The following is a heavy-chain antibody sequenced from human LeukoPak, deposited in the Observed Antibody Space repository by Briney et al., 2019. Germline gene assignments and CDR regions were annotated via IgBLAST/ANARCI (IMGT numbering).Heavy chain of an antibody. J-gene: IGHJ4*02. CDR2: INPNSGGT. Sequence: ASVKVSCKASGYTFTGYYMHWVRQAPGQGLEWMGWINPNSGGTNYAQKFQDRVTMTRGTSINTAYMELTRLTSDDTAIFYCARGQAVADYWGQGTLVTVSS. D-gene: IGHD6-19*01. CDR3: ARGQAVADY. CDR1: GYTFTGYY. V-gene: IGHV1-2*02.